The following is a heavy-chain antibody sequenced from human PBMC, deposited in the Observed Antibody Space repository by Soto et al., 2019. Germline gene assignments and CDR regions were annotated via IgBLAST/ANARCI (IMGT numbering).Heavy chain of an antibody. CDR1: GYAFTSYY. D-gene: IGHD3-10*01. CDR3: ARDYIMVRGVRGDAFDI. J-gene: IGHJ3*02. CDR2: INPSGGST. V-gene: IGHV1-46*03. Sequence: EASVKVSCKASGYAFTSYYMHWVRQAPGQGLEWMGIINPSGGSTSYAQKFQGRVTMTRDTSTSTVYMELSSLRSEDTAVYYCARDYIMVRGVRGDAFDIWGQGTMVTVSS.